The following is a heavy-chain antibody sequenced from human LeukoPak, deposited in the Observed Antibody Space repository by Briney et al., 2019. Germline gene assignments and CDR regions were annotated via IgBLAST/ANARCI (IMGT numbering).Heavy chain of an antibody. V-gene: IGHV4-61*02. Sequence: PSETLSLTCTVSGDSITSGTYYWTWIRQPAGKGLEWIGRIYTSGSTNYKPSLKSRVSISLDTSKNHFSLRLSSVTAADTAVYYCARGWTHGAFDYWGQGTLVTVSS. CDR3: ARGWTHGAFDY. CDR1: GDSITSGTYY. J-gene: IGHJ4*02. D-gene: IGHD2-15*01. CDR2: IYTSGST.